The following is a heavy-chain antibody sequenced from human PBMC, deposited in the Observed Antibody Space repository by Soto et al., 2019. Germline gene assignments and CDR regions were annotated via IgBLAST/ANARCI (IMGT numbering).Heavy chain of an antibody. CDR3: ARHIFAADY. V-gene: IGHV1-69*01. D-gene: IGHD2-21*01. CDR2: INPMFNST. Sequence: QVQLVQSGAEVKKPGSSVKVSCEAPGGTFDHAAITWVRQAPGQGLEWVGGINPMFNSTHYAQKFQGRVTITADAVTSTAFMELRGLTSDDTAVYYCARHIFAADYWGQGNLLVVSS. CDR1: GGTFDHAA. J-gene: IGHJ4*02.